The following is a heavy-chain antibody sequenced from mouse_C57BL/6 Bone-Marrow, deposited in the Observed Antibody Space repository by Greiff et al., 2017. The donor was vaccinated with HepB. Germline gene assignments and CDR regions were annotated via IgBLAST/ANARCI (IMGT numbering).Heavy chain of an antibody. Sequence: QVQLQQSGAELVRPGTSVKVSCKASGYAFTNYLIEWVKQRPGQGLEWIGVINPGSGGTNYNEKFKGKATLTADKSSSTAYMQLSSLTSEDSAVYFCARSNYYGYAMDYWGQGTSVTVSS. V-gene: IGHV1-54*01. CDR3: ARSNYYGYAMDY. CDR2: INPGSGGT. D-gene: IGHD1-1*01. CDR1: GYAFTNYL. J-gene: IGHJ4*01.